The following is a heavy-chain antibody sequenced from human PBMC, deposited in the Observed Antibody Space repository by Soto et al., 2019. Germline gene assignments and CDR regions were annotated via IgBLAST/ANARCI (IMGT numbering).Heavy chain of an antibody. D-gene: IGHD3-3*01. V-gene: IGHV3-30*18. CDR3: AKDDSYYDFWSGPFDY. CDR1: GFTFSSYG. Sequence: PGGSLRLSCAASGFTFSSYGMHWVRQAPGKGLEWVAVISYDGSNKYYADSVKGRFTISRDNSKNTLYLQMNSLRAEDTAVYYCAKDDSYYDFWSGPFDYWGQGTMVTVSS. CDR2: ISYDGSNK. J-gene: IGHJ4*02.